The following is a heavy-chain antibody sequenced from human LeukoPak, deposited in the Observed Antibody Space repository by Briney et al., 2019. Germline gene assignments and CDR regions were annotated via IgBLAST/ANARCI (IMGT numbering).Heavy chain of an antibody. CDR1: GYTFTSYG. J-gene: IGHJ6*02. CDR3: ARDFAFYGSGSYLRNGMDV. D-gene: IGHD3-10*01. V-gene: IGHV1-18*01. Sequence: ASVKVSCKASGYTFTSYGVSWVRQAPGQGLEWMGWISAYNGDRNYAQKLQGRVTMTTDTSTSTANMELRSLRSDDTAVYYCARDFAFYGSGSYLRNGMDVWAKGPRSPSP. CDR2: ISAYNGDR.